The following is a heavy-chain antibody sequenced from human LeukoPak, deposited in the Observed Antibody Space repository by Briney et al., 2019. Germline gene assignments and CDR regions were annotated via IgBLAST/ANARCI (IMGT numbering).Heavy chain of an antibody. V-gene: IGHV3-7*01. Sequence: GGSLRLSCAASGFTFSRCWMSWVRQAPRKGLEWVANIKQDGSEKYYVDSVKGRFTISRDNAKNSLYLQMNSLRAEDTAVYYCASEVVADAFDVWGQGTMVTVSS. D-gene: IGHD2-15*01. J-gene: IGHJ3*01. CDR2: IKQDGSEK. CDR1: GFTFSRCW. CDR3: ASEVVADAFDV.